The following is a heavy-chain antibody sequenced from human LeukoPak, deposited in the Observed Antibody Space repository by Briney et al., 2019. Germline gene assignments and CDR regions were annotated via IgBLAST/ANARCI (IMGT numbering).Heavy chain of an antibody. CDR2: ISAYNGNT. V-gene: IGHV1-18*01. Sequence: VSVKVSCKASGYTFTSYGISWVRQAPGQGLEWMGWISAYNGNTNYAQKPQGRVTMTTDTSTSTAYMELRSLRSDDTAVYYCAREVEMATTDYWGQGTLVTVSS. D-gene: IGHD5-24*01. J-gene: IGHJ4*02. CDR1: GYTFTSYG. CDR3: AREVEMATTDY.